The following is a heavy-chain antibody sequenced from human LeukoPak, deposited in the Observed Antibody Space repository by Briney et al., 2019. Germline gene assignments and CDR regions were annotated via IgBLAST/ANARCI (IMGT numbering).Heavy chain of an antibody. CDR3: AILYCSGGSCYPPRFDY. CDR1: GYTFTSYG. Sequence: ASVKVSCKASGYTFTSYGISWVRQAPGQGLEWMGWISAYNGNTNYAQKLQGRVTMTTDTSTSTAYMELRSLRSDDTAVYCCAILYCSGGSCYPPRFDYWGQGTLVTVSS. V-gene: IGHV1-18*01. CDR2: ISAYNGNT. D-gene: IGHD2-15*01. J-gene: IGHJ4*02.